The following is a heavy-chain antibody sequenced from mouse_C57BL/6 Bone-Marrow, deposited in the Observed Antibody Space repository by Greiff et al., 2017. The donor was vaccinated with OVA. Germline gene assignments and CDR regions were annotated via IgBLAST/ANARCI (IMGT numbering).Heavy chain of an antibody. D-gene: IGHD2-5*01. CDR3: AREYSNYVAWVAY. Sequence: QVQLQQPGAELVKPGASVKLSCKASGYTFTSYWMQWVKQRPGQGLEWIGEIDPSDSYTNYNQKFKGKATLTVDTSSSTAYMQLSSLTSEDSAVDYCAREYSNYVAWVAYWGQGTLVTVSA. CDR1: GYTFTSYW. J-gene: IGHJ3*01. CDR2: IDPSDSYT. V-gene: IGHV1-50*01.